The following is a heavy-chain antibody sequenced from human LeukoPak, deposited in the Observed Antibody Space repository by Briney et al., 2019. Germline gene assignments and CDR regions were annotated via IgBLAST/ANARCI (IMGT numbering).Heavy chain of an antibody. V-gene: IGHV4-34*01. Sequence: PSETLSLTCAVYGGSFSGYYWSWIRQPPGKGLEWIGEINHSGSTNYNPSLKSRVTISVDASKNQFSLKLSSVTAADTAVYYCARVKEIRRWLQLGYNWFDPWGQGTLVTVSS. CDR1: GGSFSGYY. D-gene: IGHD5-24*01. CDR2: INHSGST. CDR3: ARVKEIRRWLQLGYNWFDP. J-gene: IGHJ5*02.